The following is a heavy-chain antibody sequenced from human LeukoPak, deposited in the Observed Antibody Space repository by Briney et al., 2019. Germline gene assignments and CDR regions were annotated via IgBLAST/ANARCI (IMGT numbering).Heavy chain of an antibody. D-gene: IGHD3-3*01. CDR3: ARDERLLSFLK. CDR2: ISYHGSNK. V-gene: IGHV3-30*03. J-gene: IGHJ4*02. CDR1: GFTVSNTY. Sequence: GGSLRLSCAASGFTVSNTYMSWVRQAPGKGLEWVAVISYHGSNKEYADSMMGRFTISRDNSKNTLYLQMNSLRAEDTAIYYCARDERLLSFLKWGQGTLVTVSS.